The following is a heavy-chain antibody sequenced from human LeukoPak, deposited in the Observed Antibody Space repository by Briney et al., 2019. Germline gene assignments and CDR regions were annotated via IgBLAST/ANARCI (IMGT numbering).Heavy chain of an antibody. V-gene: IGHV4-34*01. J-gene: IGHJ4*02. CDR3: ARADIVLMVYAFDY. D-gene: IGHD2-8*01. CDR1: GGSFSGYY. Sequence: PSETLSLTCAVYGGSFSGYYWSWIRQPPGKGLEWIGEINHSGSTNYNPSLKSRVTISVDTSKNQFSLKLSSVTAADTAVYYCARADIVLMVYAFDYWGQGTLVTVSS. CDR2: INHSGST.